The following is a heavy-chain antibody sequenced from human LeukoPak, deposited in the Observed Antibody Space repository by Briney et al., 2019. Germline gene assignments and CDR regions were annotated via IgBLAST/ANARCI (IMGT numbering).Heavy chain of an antibody. J-gene: IGHJ4*02. D-gene: IGHD5-24*01. CDR2: IIPILGIA. CDR1: GGTFSSYT. CDR3: AREVRDGYNYYFDY. V-gene: IGHV1-69*04. Sequence: SVKVSCKASGGTFSSYTISWVRQAPGQGLEWMGRIIPILGIANYAQKFQGRVTITADKSTSTAYMELSSLRSEDTAVYHCAREVRDGYNYYFDYWGQGTLVTVSS.